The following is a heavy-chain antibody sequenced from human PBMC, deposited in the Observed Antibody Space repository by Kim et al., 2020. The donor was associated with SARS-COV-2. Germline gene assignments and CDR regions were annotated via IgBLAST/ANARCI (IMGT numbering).Heavy chain of an antibody. CDR1: GFTFSSYW. J-gene: IGHJ6*02. Sequence: GGSLRLSCAASGFTFSSYWMSWVRQAPGKGLEWVANIKQDGSEKYYVDSVKGRFTISRDNTKNSLYLQMNSLRAEDTAVYYCARDTYYYGSGYYYYGMDVWGQGTTVTVSS. CDR3: ARDTYYYGSGYYYYGMDV. CDR2: IKQDGSEK. V-gene: IGHV3-7*03. D-gene: IGHD3-10*01.